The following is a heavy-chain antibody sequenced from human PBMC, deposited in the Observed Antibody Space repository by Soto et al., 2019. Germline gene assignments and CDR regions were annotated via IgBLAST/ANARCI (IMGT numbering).Heavy chain of an antibody. D-gene: IGHD2-15*01. V-gene: IGHV2-5*02. J-gene: IGHJ5*01. CDR2: IYWDNDR. Sequence: QITLKESGPPLVEPTQTLTLTCSFSGFSLTNSGVGVGWFRQAPGKALECLGIIYWDNDRRYNPSLKTRLTITKDTSKNQGVLTMTYREPLDTGTYYCAHRVTYSDSWDVGWFDSWGQGTPVTVS. CDR1: GFSLTNSGVG. CDR3: AHRVTYSDSWDVGWFDS.